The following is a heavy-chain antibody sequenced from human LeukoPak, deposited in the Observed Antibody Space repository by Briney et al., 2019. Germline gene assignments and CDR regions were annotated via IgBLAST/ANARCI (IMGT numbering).Heavy chain of an antibody. V-gene: IGHV4-39*01. J-gene: IGHJ4*02. CDR1: GGSISSSSYY. CDR2: IYYSGSI. CDR3: ARQPVIAAAGTIRPTVVD. Sequence: SETLSLTCSVSGGSISSSSYYWGWIRQPPGKGLEWIGSIYYSGSIYYNPSLKSRVTISVDTSKNQFSLKLSSVTAADTAVYYCARQPVIAAAGTIRPTVVDWGQGTLVTVSS. D-gene: IGHD6-13*01.